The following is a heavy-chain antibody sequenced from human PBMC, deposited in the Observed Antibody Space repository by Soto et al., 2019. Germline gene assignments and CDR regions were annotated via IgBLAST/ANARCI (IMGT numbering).Heavy chain of an antibody. CDR3: ARLGLTATDL. J-gene: IGHJ5*02. CDR2: IDPTDSYT. Sequence: PGESLKISCKVSGYSFTSYWINGVRQMPGKGLEWMGRIDPTDSYTDYSPSFQGHVTISVDKSVTTAYLQWSSLKASDTAMYYCARLGLTATDLWGQGTLVTVSS. V-gene: IGHV5-10-1*01. D-gene: IGHD1-7*01. CDR1: GYSFTSYW.